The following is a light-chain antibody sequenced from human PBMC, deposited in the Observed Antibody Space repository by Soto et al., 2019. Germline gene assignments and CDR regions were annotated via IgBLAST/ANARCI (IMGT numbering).Light chain of an antibody. CDR3: QQYNNWPPFT. J-gene: IGKJ3*01. Sequence: EIVLTQSPGTLSLSPGERATLSCKASQSVSSHLAWYQQRPGQAPRLLIYGASSRATGIPDRFSGSGSGTEFILTISSLQSEDFAVYHCQQYNNWPPFTFGPGTKVDIK. CDR2: GAS. V-gene: IGKV3D-15*01. CDR1: QSVSSH.